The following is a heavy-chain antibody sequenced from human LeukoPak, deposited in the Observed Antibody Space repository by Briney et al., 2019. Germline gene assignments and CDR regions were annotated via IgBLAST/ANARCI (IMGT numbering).Heavy chain of an antibody. CDR2: IYYNGDT. Sequence: KPSETLSLTCTVSGDSIGDYYWSWVRQPPGKGPEWIGYIYYNGDTTYNPSLKSRVTISLDTSKNQFSLKLTSLTAADTAVYYCGRGLYVNRVDVWGRGTTVTVSS. CDR1: GDSIGDYY. D-gene: IGHD3-16*02. J-gene: IGHJ6*02. V-gene: IGHV4-59*08. CDR3: GRGLYVNRVDV.